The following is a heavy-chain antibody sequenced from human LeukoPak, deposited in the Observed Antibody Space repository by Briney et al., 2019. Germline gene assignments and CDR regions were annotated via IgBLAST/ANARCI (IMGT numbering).Heavy chain of an antibody. V-gene: IGHV1-46*01. D-gene: IGHD1-26*01. CDR1: GYTFTSYY. Sequence: ASVKVSCKASGYTFTSYYMHWVRQAPGQGLEWMGIVNPSGGSTSYAQKFQGRVTMTRDTSTSTVYMELSSLGSEDTAVYYCARGLDSGSYLTYYYYYYMDVWGKGTTVTVSS. J-gene: IGHJ6*03. CDR2: VNPSGGST. CDR3: ARGLDSGSYLTYYYYYYMDV.